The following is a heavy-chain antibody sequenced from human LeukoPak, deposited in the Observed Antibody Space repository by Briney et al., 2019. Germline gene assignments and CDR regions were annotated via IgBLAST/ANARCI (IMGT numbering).Heavy chain of an antibody. CDR3: ARRTDI. CDR1: GFTFSSYA. J-gene: IGHJ3*02. CDR2: IYYSGST. V-gene: IGHV4-39*01. Sequence: GSLRLSCAVSGFTFSSYAMAWIRQPPGKGLEWIGSIYYSGSTYYNPSLKSRVTISVDASKNQFSLKLSSVTAADTAVYYCARRTDIWGQGTMVTVSS.